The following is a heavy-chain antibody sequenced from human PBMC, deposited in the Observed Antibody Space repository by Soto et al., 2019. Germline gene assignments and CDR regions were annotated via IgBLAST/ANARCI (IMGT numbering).Heavy chain of an antibody. V-gene: IGHV4-61*01. CDR2: IYYSGST. J-gene: IGHJ6*02. Sequence: QVQLQESGPGLVKPSETLSLTCTVSGGSVSSGSYYWSWIRQPPGKGLAWVGYIYYSGSTNYNHPLTSRVNISVDTSKHQFSLKLSSVTAADTAVYYCAKKRGGSGYPYAMDVWGQGTTVTVSS. CDR3: AKKRGGSGYPYAMDV. D-gene: IGHD3-22*01. CDR1: GGSVSSGSYY.